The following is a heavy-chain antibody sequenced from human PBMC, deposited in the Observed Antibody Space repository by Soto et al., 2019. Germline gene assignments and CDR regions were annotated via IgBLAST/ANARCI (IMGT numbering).Heavy chain of an antibody. V-gene: IGHV3-33*01. CDR2: IWYDESNK. CDR3: ATGDSGSYFLSSLDY. CDR1: GFTFSNSG. J-gene: IGHJ4*02. D-gene: IGHD1-26*01. Sequence: PGGSLRLSCAASGFTFSNSGMHWVRQAPGKGLESVAVIWYDESNKYYADSVKGRFTISRDNSKNTLYLQMNSLRAEDTAVYYCATGDSGSYFLSSLDYWGQGTLVTVSS.